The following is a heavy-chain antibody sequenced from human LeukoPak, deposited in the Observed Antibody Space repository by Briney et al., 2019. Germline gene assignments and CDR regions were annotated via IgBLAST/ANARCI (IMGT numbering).Heavy chain of an antibody. CDR3: ARRVSSGWFYFDY. Sequence: PSETLSLTCTVSGGSISSYYWSWIRQPPGKGLEWIGYIYYSGSTNYNPSLKSRVTISVDTSKNQFSLKLSSVTAADTAVYYCARRVSSGWFYFDYWGQGTLVTVSS. CDR2: IYYSGST. J-gene: IGHJ4*02. CDR1: GGSISSYY. D-gene: IGHD6-19*01. V-gene: IGHV4-59*08.